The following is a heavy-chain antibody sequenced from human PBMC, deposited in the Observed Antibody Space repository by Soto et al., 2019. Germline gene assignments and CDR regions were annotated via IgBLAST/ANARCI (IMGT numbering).Heavy chain of an antibody. Sequence: EVQLLESGGGLVQPGGSLRLSCAASGFTFSSYAMSWVRQAPGKGLEWVSAISGSGGSTYYADSVKGRFTISRDNSKNTLYLQMNSLRAEDTAVYYCAKGACSGGSCYVLRVPYQYFDLWGRGTLVTVSS. D-gene: IGHD2-15*01. CDR3: AKGACSGGSCYVLRVPYQYFDL. CDR2: ISGSGGST. CDR1: GFTFSSYA. V-gene: IGHV3-23*01. J-gene: IGHJ2*01.